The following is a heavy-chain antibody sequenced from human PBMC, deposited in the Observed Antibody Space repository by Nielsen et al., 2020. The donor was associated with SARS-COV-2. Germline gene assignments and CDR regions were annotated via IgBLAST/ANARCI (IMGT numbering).Heavy chain of an antibody. CDR1: GFTFSSYS. CDR3: AKGGIVVELDV. CDR2: ISSSSSTI. V-gene: IGHV3-48*04. J-gene: IGHJ6*02. Sequence: GESLKISCAASGFTFSSYSMNWVRQAPGKGLEWVSYISSSSSTIYYADSVKGRFTISRDNAKNSLYLQMNSLRAEDTAVYYCAKGGIVVELDVWGQGTTVTVSS. D-gene: IGHD2-15*01.